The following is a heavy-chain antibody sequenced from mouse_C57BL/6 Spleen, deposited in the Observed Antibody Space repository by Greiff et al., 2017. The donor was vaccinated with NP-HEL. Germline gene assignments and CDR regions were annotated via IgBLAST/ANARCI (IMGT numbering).Heavy chain of an antibody. J-gene: IGHJ4*01. CDR2: INPSNGGT. D-gene: IGHD3-2*02. CDR1: GYTFTSYW. V-gene: IGHV1-53*01. Sequence: VQLQQSGTELVKPGASVKLSCKASGYTFTSYWMHWVKQRPGQGLEWIGNINPSNGGTNYNEKFKSKATLTVDKSSSTAYMQLSSLTSEDSAVYYCARCAQAKGYAMDYWCQGTSVTVSS. CDR3: ARCAQAKGYAMDY.